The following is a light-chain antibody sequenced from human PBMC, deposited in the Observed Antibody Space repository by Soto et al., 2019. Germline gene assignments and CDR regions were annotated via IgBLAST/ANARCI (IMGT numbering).Light chain of an antibody. CDR3: QSRDSSLSVL. CDR2: GNT. CDR1: SSNIGAGYD. Sequence: QLVLTQPPSVSGAPGQRVTISCTGSSSNIGAGYDVNWYQQIPGTAPKLLIYGNTNRPSGVPDRFSASKSGTSASLAITGFQAEDEADYYCQSRDSSLSVLFGGGTKLTVL. V-gene: IGLV1-40*01. J-gene: IGLJ2*01.